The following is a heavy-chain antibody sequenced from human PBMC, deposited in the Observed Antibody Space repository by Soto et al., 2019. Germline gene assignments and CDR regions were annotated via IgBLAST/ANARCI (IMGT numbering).Heavy chain of an antibody. V-gene: IGHV3-30*18. J-gene: IGHJ4*02. CDR2: ISYDGSNK. Sequence: PGGSLRLSCAASGFTFSSYGMHWVRQAPGKGLEWVAVISYDGSNKYYADSVKGRFTISRDNSKNTLYLQMNSLRAEDTAVYYCEKVRLSTVTTYYFDYWGQGPLVTVYS. CDR1: GFTFSSYG. CDR3: EKVRLSTVTTYYFDY. D-gene: IGHD4-17*01.